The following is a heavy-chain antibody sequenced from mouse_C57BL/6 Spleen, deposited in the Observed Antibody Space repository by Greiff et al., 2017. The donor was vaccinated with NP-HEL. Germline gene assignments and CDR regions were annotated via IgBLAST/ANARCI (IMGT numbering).Heavy chain of an antibody. CDR3: TGGSTGTGDY. D-gene: IGHD4-1*01. CDR1: GFTFSNYW. CDR2: IRLKSDNYAT. J-gene: IGHJ2*01. V-gene: IGHV6-3*01. Sequence: EVKLEESGGGLVQPGGSMKLSCVASGFTFSNYWMNWVRQSPEKGLEWVAQIRLKSDNYATHYAESVQGRFTISRDDSKSSVYLQMNNLRAEDTGIYYCTGGSTGTGDYWGQGTTLTVSS.